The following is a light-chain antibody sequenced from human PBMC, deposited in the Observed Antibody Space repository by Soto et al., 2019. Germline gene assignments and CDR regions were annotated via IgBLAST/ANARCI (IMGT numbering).Light chain of an antibody. Sequence: QSALTQPASVSGSPGQSITISCTVTSIDVGGYNYVSWYQQHPGKAPKLMIYDVSNRPSGVSNRFSGSKSGNTASLTISGLQAEDEADYYCSSYTSSSTYVFGTGTKLTVL. J-gene: IGLJ1*01. CDR3: SSYTSSSTYV. CDR2: DVS. V-gene: IGLV2-14*01. CDR1: SIDVGGYNY.